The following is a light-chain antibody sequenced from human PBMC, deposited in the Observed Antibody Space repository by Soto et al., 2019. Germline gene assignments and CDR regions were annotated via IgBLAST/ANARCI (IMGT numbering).Light chain of an antibody. Sequence: DSQMTQSPYYLSASLGDRVTITCRASQSINNYLNWYQQEEGKAPKLLIYAATSLQSGVPSRFSGGGSGTEFTLTISSLHPGDFASYSFLRRDNSPYTFGLGTKVEIK. CDR1: QSINNY. J-gene: IGKJ2*01. CDR2: AAT. V-gene: IGKV1-39*01. CDR3: LRRDNSPYT.